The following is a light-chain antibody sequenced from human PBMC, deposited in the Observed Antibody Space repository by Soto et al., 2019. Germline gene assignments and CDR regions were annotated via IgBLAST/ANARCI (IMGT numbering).Light chain of an antibody. CDR1: SSNIGGNS. J-gene: IGLJ1*01. CDR3: ASFTSISTYV. CDR2: DDD. Sequence: QSVLTQPPSVSAAPGQRVTISCSGSSSNIGGNSVSWYQQLPGTAPKLLIYDDDKRPSGVSERFSGSKSGFTASLTISGLQPEDESHYYCASFTSISTYVFGTGTKVTVL. V-gene: IGLV1-51*01.